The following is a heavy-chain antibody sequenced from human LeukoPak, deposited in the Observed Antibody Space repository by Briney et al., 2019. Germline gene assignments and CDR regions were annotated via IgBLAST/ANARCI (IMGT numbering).Heavy chain of an antibody. CDR3: ARAPITSPFYFDY. J-gene: IGHJ4*02. D-gene: IGHD2-2*01. CDR2: INWSGGST. Sequence: GGSLRLSCTAFGFAFDEPGMSWVRQVPGKGLEWVSGINWSGGSTGYADPLRGRFTISRDNAKNSLYLQMDSLRAEDTALYYCARAPITSPFYFDYWGQGTLVTVSS. V-gene: IGHV3-20*04. CDR1: GFAFDEPG.